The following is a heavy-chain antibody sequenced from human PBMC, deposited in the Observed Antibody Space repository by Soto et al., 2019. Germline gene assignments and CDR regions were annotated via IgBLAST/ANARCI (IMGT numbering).Heavy chain of an antibody. J-gene: IGHJ4*02. CDR1: GFTFTRYS. Sequence: PGGSLRLSCAASGFTFTRYSMNWVRQAPGKGLEWVSSISSTTHYIYYADSMRGRFTISRDNAKNAVYLEMNSQRAEDTAVYYCARESEDLTSNFDYWGQGTLVTVSS. V-gene: IGHV3-21*06. CDR3: ARESEDLTSNFDY. CDR2: ISSTTHYI.